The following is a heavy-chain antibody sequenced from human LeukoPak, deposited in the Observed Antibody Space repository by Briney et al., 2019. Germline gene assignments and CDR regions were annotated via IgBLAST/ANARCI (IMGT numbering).Heavy chain of an antibody. CDR2: ISGSGGST. Sequence: GGSLRLSCAASGFTFSSYAMSWVRQAPGKGLEWVSAISGSGGSTYYADSVKGRFTISRDNSKNTLYLQMNSLRAEDTAVYYCANPYYDILTGYYGTDAFDIWGQGTMVTVSS. J-gene: IGHJ3*02. V-gene: IGHV3-23*01. CDR1: GFTFSSYA. D-gene: IGHD3-9*01. CDR3: ANPYYDILTGYYGTDAFDI.